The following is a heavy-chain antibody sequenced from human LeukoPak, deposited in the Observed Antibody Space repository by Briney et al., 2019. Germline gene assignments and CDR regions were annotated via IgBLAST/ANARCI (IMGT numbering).Heavy chain of an antibody. J-gene: IGHJ4*02. Sequence: SGTLSLTCTVSGGSTSSSHWWGWVRQPPGKGLEWVGEIHHSGSTNSNPSLKSRVTISVDKSKNQFSLRLNSVTAADTAVYYCAREFVQGSSLPYFDCWGQGTLVTVSS. V-gene: IGHV4-4*02. CDR2: IHHSGST. D-gene: IGHD1-26*01. CDR3: AREFVQGSSLPYFDC. CDR1: GGSTSSSHW.